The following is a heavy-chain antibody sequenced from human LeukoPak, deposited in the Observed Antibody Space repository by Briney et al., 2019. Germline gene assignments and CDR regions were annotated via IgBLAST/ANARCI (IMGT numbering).Heavy chain of an antibody. CDR2: INHSGST. V-gene: IGHV4-34*01. CDR1: GGSFSGYY. CDR3: AREDSGFFDY. Sequence: SETLSLTCAVYGGSFSGYYWSWIRQPLGKGLEWIGEINHSGSTNYNPSLKSRVTISVDTSKNQFSLKLSSVTAADTAVYYCAREDSGFFDYWGQGTLVTVSS. D-gene: IGHD3-10*01. J-gene: IGHJ4*02.